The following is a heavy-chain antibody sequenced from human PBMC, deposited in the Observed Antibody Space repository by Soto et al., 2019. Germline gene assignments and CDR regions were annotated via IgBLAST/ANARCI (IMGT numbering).Heavy chain of an antibody. V-gene: IGHV1-8*01. Sequence: ASVKVSCKASGFTFITYDFSWVRQAAGQGLEWMGWMNPNNGNAGFAQKFQGRINMTRNTSISTAYLELSSLRSDDSAVYFCARRKERSGPYYLDLWGQGTQVTVSS. CDR1: GFTFITYD. J-gene: IGHJ4*02. D-gene: IGHD6-25*01. CDR2: MNPNNGNA. CDR3: ARRKERSGPYYLDL.